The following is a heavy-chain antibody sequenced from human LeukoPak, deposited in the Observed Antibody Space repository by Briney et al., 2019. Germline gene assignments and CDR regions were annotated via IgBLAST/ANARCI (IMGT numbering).Heavy chain of an antibody. CDR1: GFTFSSYA. CDR3: AKDYWGDYSNYGVFDY. Sequence: PGGSLRLSCAASGFTFSSYAMSWVRQAPGKGLEWVSAISGSGGSTYYADSVKGRFTISRDNSKNTLYQQMNSLRAEDTAVYYCAKDYWGDYSNYGVFDYWGQGTLVTVSS. D-gene: IGHD4-11*01. V-gene: IGHV3-23*01. J-gene: IGHJ4*02. CDR2: ISGSGGST.